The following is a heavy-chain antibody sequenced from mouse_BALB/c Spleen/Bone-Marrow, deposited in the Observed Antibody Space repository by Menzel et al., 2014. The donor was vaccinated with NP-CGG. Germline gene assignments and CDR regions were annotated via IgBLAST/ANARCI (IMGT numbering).Heavy chain of an antibody. CDR3: VKLPNWDYAMDY. D-gene: IGHD4-1*01. CDR2: IWGDGST. J-gene: IGHJ4*01. V-gene: IGHV2-3*01. CDR1: GFSLTNYA. Sequence: QVQLKQSGPGLVAPSQSLSITCTVSGFSLTNYAASWVRQPPGKGLEWLGVIWGDGSTNYHSALISRPSISKDNSKSQVFLKLNSVQADDTATYFCVKLPNWDYAMDYWGQGTSVTVSS.